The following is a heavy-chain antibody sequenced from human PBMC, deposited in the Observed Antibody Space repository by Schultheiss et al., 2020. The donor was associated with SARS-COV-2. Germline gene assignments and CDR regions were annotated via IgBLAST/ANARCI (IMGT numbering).Heavy chain of an antibody. CDR1: GFTFSSYA. D-gene: IGHD6-6*01. CDR2: ISYDGSNK. CDR3: AREPIRTYSSSSKDY. Sequence: GGSLRLSCAASGFTFSSYAMHWVRQAPGKGLEWVAVISYDGSNKYYADSVKGRFTISRDNSKNTLYLQMNSLRAEDTAVYYCAREPIRTYSSSSKDYWGQGTLVTVSS. J-gene: IGHJ4*02. V-gene: IGHV3-30*04.